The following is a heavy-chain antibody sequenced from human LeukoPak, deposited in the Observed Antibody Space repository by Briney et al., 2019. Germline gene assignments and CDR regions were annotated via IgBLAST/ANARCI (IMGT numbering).Heavy chain of an antibody. CDR2: ISWNSGSI. V-gene: IGHV3-9*03. CDR1: GFTFADYA. J-gene: IGHJ4*02. Sequence: PGRSLRLSCAASGFTFADYAMRWVRQAPGKGLEWVSGISWNSGSIGYADSVKGRFTISRDNAKNSLYLQMNSLRAEDMALYYCAKARYQGSGSFDYWGQGTLVTVSS. CDR3: AKARYQGSGSFDY. D-gene: IGHD3-10*01.